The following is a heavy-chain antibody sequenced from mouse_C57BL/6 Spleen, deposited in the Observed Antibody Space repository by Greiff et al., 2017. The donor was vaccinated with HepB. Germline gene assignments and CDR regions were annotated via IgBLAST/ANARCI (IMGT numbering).Heavy chain of an antibody. CDR1: GFNITDYY. CDR2: IDPEDGET. CDR3: ARWTPYDYYAMDD. V-gene: IGHV14-2*01. Sequence: EVQLQQSGAELVKPGASVKLSCTASGFNITDYYMHWVKQRSEQGLEWFGRIDPEDGETKYAPKFQGKATITEDTSSNTAYLQLSSLTSEDTAVYYSARWTPYDYYAMDDWGQGTSVTVSS. J-gene: IGHJ4*01.